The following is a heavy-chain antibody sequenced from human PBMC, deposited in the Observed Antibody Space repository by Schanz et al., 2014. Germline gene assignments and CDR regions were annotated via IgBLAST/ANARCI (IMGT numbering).Heavy chain of an antibody. D-gene: IGHD6-13*01. V-gene: IGHV3-21*01. Sequence: EVQLVESGGDLVKPGGSLRLSCAASGITFSDYAMSWVRQAPGKGLEWVSSISSSGGHIYYADSVKGRFTITRDIAKNSLSLQMNSLRAEATDVYYCARGYSNSWSPTAYWGQGTLVAVSS. CDR1: GITFSDYA. J-gene: IGHJ4*02. CDR2: ISSSGGHI. CDR3: ARGYSNSWSPTAY.